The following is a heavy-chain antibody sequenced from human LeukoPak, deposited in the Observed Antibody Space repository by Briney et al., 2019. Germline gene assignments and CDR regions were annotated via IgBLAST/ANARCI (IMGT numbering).Heavy chain of an antibody. Sequence: GGSLRLSCVQAGVSSAGVGKWCVRHMPEGGREWLTVIATEGSRAFYSDSVKSRYTISRDNSKNTMSVQMDELRAEDTAGYYCTRYNNGHFAYWGEGTLVTVPS. V-gene: IGHV3-33*01. CDR2: IATEGSRA. CDR3: TRYNNGHFAY. D-gene: IGHD1-14*01. J-gene: IGHJ4*02. CDR1: GVSSAGVG.